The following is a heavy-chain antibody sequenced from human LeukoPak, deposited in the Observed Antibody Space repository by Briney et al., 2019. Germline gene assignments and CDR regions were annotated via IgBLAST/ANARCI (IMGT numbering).Heavy chain of an antibody. Sequence: SQTLSLTCAVHGGSFSGYHWNWIRQSPSKGLEWIGEINDRGRTNYNPSLESRVTLSVDTSKKEFSLKLSAVTAADTAVYYCARDPTTVTSLPYYFDFWGQGTLVSVSS. CDR2: INDRGRT. J-gene: IGHJ4*02. V-gene: IGHV4-34*01. CDR3: ARDPTTVTSLPYYFDF. CDR1: GGSFSGYH. D-gene: IGHD4-17*01.